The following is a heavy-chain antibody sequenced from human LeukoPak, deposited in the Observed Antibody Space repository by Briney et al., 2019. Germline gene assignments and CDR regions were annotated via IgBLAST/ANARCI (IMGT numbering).Heavy chain of an antibody. D-gene: IGHD7-27*01. CDR1: GFAFSDYW. Sequence: PGGSLRLSCSASGFAFSDYWMNWVRQAPGKGPEWVANINLGGSAKLCVDSVKGRCTISRDNAKNSLYLQMNSLRVEDTAVYYCAAWGLHNYWGQGTLVTVSS. V-gene: IGHV3-7*01. J-gene: IGHJ4*02. CDR3: AAWGLHNY. CDR2: INLGGSAK.